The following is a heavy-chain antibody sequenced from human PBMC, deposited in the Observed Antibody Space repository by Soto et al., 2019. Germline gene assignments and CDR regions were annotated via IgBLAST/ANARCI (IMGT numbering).Heavy chain of an antibody. V-gene: IGHV1-69*01. J-gene: IGHJ6*02. CDR1: GGTFSSYA. CDR3: AREVAVTTDRYYYYGMDV. CDR2: NIPIFGTA. Sequence: QVQLVQSGAEVKKPGSSVKVSCKASGGTFSSYAISWVRQAPGQGLEWMGGNIPIFGTANYAQKFQGRVTITADESTSADYMELSSLRSEDTAVYYCAREVAVTTDRYYYYGMDVWGQGTTVTVSS. D-gene: IGHD4-17*01.